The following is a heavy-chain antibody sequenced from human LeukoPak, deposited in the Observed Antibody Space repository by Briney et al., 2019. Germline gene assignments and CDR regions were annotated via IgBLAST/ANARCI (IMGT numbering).Heavy chain of an antibody. D-gene: IGHD1-1*01. J-gene: IGHJ4*02. CDR1: GFTFSSYA. V-gene: IGHV3-30*04. Sequence: GGSLRLSCAASGFTFSSYAMHWVRQAPGKGLEWVAVISYDGSSKYYADSVKGRFTISRDNSKSTPYLQMNSLRAEDTAVYYCARDPLGTRPGFDYWGQGTLVTVSS. CDR2: ISYDGSSK. CDR3: ARDPLGTRPGFDY.